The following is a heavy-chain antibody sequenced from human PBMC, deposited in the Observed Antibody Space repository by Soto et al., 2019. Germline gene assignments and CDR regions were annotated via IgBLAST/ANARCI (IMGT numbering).Heavy chain of an antibody. CDR1: GFTFSSYA. D-gene: IGHD2-2*01. Sequence: GESLKISCAASGFTFSSYAMSWVRQAPGKGLEWVSAISGSGGSTYYADSVKGRFTISRDNSKNTLYLQMNSLRAEDTAVYYCAKDSIVVVPAATNYFDYWGQGTLVTVSS. CDR3: AKDSIVVVPAATNYFDY. J-gene: IGHJ4*02. V-gene: IGHV3-23*01. CDR2: ISGSGGST.